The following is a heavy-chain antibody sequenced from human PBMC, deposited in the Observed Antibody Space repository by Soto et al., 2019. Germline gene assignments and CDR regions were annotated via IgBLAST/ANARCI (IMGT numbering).Heavy chain of an antibody. J-gene: IGHJ4*02. CDR2: ISSSSDYI. CDR1: GFTFSSYA. Sequence: GSLRLSCAASGFTFSSYAMTWVRQAPGKGLEWVSSISSSSDYIYYADSVKGRFTISRDNAKNSLYLQMNSLRAEDTAVYYCARYRKWLRSCFDYWGQGTLVTVSS. CDR3: ARYRKWLRSCFDY. V-gene: IGHV3-21*01. D-gene: IGHD5-12*01.